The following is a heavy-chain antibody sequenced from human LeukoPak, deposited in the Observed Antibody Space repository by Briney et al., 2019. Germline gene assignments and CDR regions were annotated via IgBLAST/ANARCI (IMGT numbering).Heavy chain of an antibody. CDR2: IKHDGSEK. CDR3: ARGYCSTSNCYGNWFDP. CDR1: GFTFSYYW. Sequence: GGSLRLSCAASGFTFSYYWMGWVRQAPGKGLEWVANIKHDGSEKNCVDSLKGRFTISRDNAKNSLYLQMDSLRAEDTAVYYCARGYCSTSNCYGNWFDPWGQGTLVTVSS. D-gene: IGHD2-2*01. V-gene: IGHV3-7*05. J-gene: IGHJ5*02.